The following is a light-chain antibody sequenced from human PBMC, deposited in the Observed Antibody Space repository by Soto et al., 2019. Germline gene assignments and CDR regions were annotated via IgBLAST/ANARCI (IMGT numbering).Light chain of an antibody. CDR1: SSDVGGYNY. V-gene: IGLV2-11*01. CDR2: DVS. Sequence: QSALTQPRSVSGSPGQSVTISCTGTSSDVGGYNYVSWYQQHPGKAPKLMIYDVSKRPSGVPDRFSGSKSGNTASLTISGLQAEDEADYYCCSYAGSYTLGVFGGGTQLTGL. J-gene: IGLJ7*01. CDR3: CSYAGSYTLGV.